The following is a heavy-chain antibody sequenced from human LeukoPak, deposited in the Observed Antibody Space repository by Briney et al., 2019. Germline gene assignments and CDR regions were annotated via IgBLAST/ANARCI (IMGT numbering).Heavy chain of an antibody. J-gene: IGHJ4*02. V-gene: IGHV3-9*01. CDR1: GFTFDDYA. CDR2: ISWNSGSI. CDR3: AKDIATGNRLYYFDY. Sequence: PGGSLRLSCLASGFTFDDYAMHWVRQAPGKGLEWVSGISWNSGSIGYADSVKGRFTISRDNAKNSLYLQMNSLRAEDTALYYCAKDIATGNRLYYFDYWGQGTLVTFSS. D-gene: IGHD1-14*01.